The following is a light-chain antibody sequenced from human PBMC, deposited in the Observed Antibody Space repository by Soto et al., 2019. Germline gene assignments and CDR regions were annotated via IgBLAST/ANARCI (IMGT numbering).Light chain of an antibody. J-gene: IGLJ2*01. CDR3: AAWDNSLNGVV. Sequence: QSVLTQPPSSSGTPGQRVTISCSGSSSNIGSKTVNWYQQLPGTAPKHLIYSNNQRPSGVPDRLSASKSGTSASLAISGLQSEDDADYDSAAWDNSLNGVVFGGGTKLTVL. V-gene: IGLV1-44*01. CDR2: SNN. CDR1: SSNIGSKT.